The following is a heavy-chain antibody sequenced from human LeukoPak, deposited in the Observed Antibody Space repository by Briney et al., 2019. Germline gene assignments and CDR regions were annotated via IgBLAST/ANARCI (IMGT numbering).Heavy chain of an antibody. D-gene: IGHD6-19*01. CDR3: ARDGSGSGWTDY. Sequence: GGSLRLSCVAAGFTFSRFEMNWVRQAPGKGLEWVAVISYDGSNKYYADSVKGRFTISRDNSKNTLYLQMNSLRAEDTAVYYCARDGSGSGWTDYWGQGTLVTVSS. CDR2: ISYDGSNK. CDR1: GFTFSRFE. V-gene: IGHV3-30*04. J-gene: IGHJ4*02.